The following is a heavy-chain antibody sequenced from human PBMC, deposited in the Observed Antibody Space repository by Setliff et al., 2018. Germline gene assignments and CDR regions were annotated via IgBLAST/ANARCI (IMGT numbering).Heavy chain of an antibody. CDR2: ISPHTGNT. D-gene: IGHD2-8*01. CDR3: SRLVRFCTRTACQRLSGGEF. Sequence: ASVKVSCKTSGYTFYDYGIAWVRQAPGQGLEWMGWISPHTGNTYYTPKLHGRVTLTTDTSARTAYMELRSLSSDDTAVYYCSRLVRFCTRTACQRLSGGEFWGQGTLVTVS. CDR1: GYTFYDYG. V-gene: IGHV1-18*01. J-gene: IGHJ4*02.